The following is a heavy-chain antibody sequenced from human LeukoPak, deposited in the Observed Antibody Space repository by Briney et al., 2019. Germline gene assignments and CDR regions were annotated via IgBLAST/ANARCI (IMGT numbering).Heavy chain of an antibody. Sequence: SETLSLTCTVSGGSISSSSYYWGWIRQPPGKGLEWIGSIYYSGSTYYNPSLKSRVTISVDTSKNQFSLKLSSVTAADTAVYYCARPLLDYYDSSGYEVDIWGQGTMVTVSS. CDR2: IYYSGST. V-gene: IGHV4-39*07. CDR3: ARPLLDYYDSSGYEVDI. J-gene: IGHJ3*02. CDR1: GGSISSSSYY. D-gene: IGHD3-22*01.